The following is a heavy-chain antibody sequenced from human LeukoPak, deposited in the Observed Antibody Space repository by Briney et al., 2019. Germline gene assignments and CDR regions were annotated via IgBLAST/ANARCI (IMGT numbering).Heavy chain of an antibody. CDR3: ARSVADIAVASEEFDY. J-gene: IGHJ4*02. D-gene: IGHD6-19*01. V-gene: IGHV1-69*04. Sequence: SVKVSCKASGGTFSSYAISWVRQAPGQGLEWMGRIIPILGIANYAQEFQGRVTITADKSTSTAYMELSRLRSDDTAVYYCARSVADIAVASEEFDYWGQGTLVTVSS. CDR1: GGTFSSYA. CDR2: IIPILGIA.